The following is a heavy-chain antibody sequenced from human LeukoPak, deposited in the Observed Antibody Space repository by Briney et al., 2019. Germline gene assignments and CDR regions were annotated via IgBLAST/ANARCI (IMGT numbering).Heavy chain of an antibody. CDR1: GFTFSNAW. J-gene: IGHJ4*02. D-gene: IGHD1-26*01. V-gene: IGHV3-15*01. CDR2: IKSKTDGGTT. CDR3: ASRSGRQWLPYFDY. Sequence: GGSLRLSCAASGFTFSNAWMSWVRQAPGKGLEWVGRIKSKTDGGTTDYAAPVKGRFTISRDDSKNTLYLQMNSLKTEDTAVYHCASRSGRQWLPYFDYWGQGTLVTVSS.